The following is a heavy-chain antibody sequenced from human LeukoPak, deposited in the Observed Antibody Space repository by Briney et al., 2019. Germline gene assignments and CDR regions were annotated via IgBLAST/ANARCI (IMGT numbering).Heavy chain of an antibody. CDR2: FSGSGGST. Sequence: GGSLRLSCAASGFAFSTCAMSWVRQAPGKGLEWVSSFSGSGGSTYYADSVKGRFSISRDNSKNTVYLEMNSLRAEDTALYYCAKGGQNFDFWRFDYWGQGTLVPVSS. J-gene: IGHJ4*02. CDR3: AKGGQNFDFWRFDY. CDR1: GFAFSTCA. V-gene: IGHV3-23*01. D-gene: IGHD3-3*01.